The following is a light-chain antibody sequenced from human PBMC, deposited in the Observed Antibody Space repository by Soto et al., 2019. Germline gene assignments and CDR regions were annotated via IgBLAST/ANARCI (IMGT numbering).Light chain of an antibody. Sequence: DIVLTQSPATLSLSPGDRATLSCRASQSISTYLAWYQQKPGQAPRLLIYDASDRDSGIPARFSGSGSGTEFTLTISSLEPDDFAVYYCQHRNSSPRTFGQGTKVEIK. CDR3: QHRNSSPRT. CDR1: QSISTY. J-gene: IGKJ1*01. V-gene: IGKV3-11*01. CDR2: DAS.